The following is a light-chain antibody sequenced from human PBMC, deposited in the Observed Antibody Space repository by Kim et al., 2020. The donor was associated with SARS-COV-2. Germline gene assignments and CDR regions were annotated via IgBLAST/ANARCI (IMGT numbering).Light chain of an antibody. V-gene: IGKV1-33*01. CDR1: QNISNY. CDR2: DAS. J-gene: IGKJ4*01. CDR3: HQYHNLPLT. Sequence: ASVEDRDTITCQASQNISNYLNWDQQKPGKAPQLLIYDASNLETGVPSRFGGSGSGTHFTVTITSLQPEDIGTYYCHQYHNLPLTFGGGTKVDIK.